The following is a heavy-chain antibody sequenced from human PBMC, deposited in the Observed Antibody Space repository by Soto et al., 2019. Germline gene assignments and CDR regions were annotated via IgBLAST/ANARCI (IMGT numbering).Heavy chain of an antibody. D-gene: IGHD3-10*01. CDR2: IYYSGST. Sequence: SETLSLTCTVSGGSISSYYWGWIRQPPGKGLEWIGYIYYSGSTNYNPSLKSRVTISVDTSKNQFSLKLSSVTAADTAVYYCARGRYYGSGSYLIGYQYYFDYWGQGTLVTVSS. V-gene: IGHV4-59*01. J-gene: IGHJ4*02. CDR1: GGSISSYY. CDR3: ARGRYYGSGSYLIGYQYYFDY.